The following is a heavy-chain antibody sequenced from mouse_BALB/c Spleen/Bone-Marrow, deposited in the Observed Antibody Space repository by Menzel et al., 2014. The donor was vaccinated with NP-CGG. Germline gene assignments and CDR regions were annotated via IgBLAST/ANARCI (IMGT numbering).Heavy chain of an antibody. CDR1: GFSLTSYG. J-gene: IGHJ3*01. V-gene: IGHV2-9*02. Sequence: VHLVESGPGLVAPSQSLSITCTVSGFSLTSYGVHWVHQPPGKGLEWLGVIWAGGSTNYNSALMSRLSISKDNSKSQVFLKMNSLQTDDTAMYYCARDRGPPYWGQGTLVTVSA. CDR2: IWAGGST. CDR3: ARDRGPPY. D-gene: IGHD3-1*01.